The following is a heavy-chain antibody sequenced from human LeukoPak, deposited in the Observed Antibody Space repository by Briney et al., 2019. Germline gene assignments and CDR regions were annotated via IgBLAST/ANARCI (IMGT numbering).Heavy chain of an antibody. CDR1: GFTFSSYS. J-gene: IGHJ6*02. CDR3: ASTIFGVYYYYGMDV. Sequence: GGSLRLPCAASGFTFSSYSMNWARQAPGRGLEWVSYISSSSSTIYYADSVKGRFTISRDNAKNSLYLQMNSLRAEDTAVYYCASTIFGVYYYYGMDVWGQGTTVTVSS. CDR2: ISSSSSTI. D-gene: IGHD3-3*01. V-gene: IGHV3-48*01.